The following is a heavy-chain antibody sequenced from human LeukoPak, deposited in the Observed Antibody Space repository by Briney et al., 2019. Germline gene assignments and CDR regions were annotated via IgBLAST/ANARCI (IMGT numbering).Heavy chain of an antibody. CDR2: ISSSGSTI. J-gene: IGHJ6*02. CDR3: ARDRSKRYGMDV. D-gene: IGHD2-2*01. CDR1: GFTFSSYA. Sequence: PGGSLRLSCAASGFTFSSYAMSWVRQAPGKGLEWVSYISSSGSTIYYADSVKGRFTISRDNAKNSLYLQMNSLRAEDTAVYYCARDRSKRYGMDVWGQGTTVTVSS. V-gene: IGHV3-48*04.